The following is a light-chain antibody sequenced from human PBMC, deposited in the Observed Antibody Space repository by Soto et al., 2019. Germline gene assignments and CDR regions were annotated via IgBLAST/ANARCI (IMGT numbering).Light chain of an antibody. J-gene: IGLJ2*01. V-gene: IGLV2-14*01. CDR3: SSSAGGNNIMV. CDR2: GVS. Sequence: QSALTQPASVSGSPGQSITISCTGTSSDVGGYNYVSWYQHHPDKAPKLVIYGVSNRPSGVSNRFSGSKSGNTASLTVSGLRDADEADYFCSSSAGGNNIMVFGGGTKLTVL. CDR1: SSDVGGYNY.